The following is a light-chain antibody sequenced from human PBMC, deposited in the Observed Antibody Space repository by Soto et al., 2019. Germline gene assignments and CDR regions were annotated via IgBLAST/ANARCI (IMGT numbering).Light chain of an antibody. J-gene: IGLJ1*01. CDR2: DVS. CDR3: SSYTSSNTGV. V-gene: IGLV2-14*01. Sequence: QSVLTQPASVSGSPGQSITISCTGTSGDVGGYNYVSWYQQHPGKAPKLMIFDVSNRPSGVSQRFSGSKSGNTASLTISGLQAEDEADYYCSSYTSSNTGVFGNGTRSPS. CDR1: SGDVGGYNY.